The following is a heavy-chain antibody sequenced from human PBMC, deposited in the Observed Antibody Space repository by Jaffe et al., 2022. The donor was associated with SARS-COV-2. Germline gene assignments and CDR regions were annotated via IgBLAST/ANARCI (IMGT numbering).Heavy chain of an antibody. CDR3: ASQQYGDPDYYFDY. Sequence: QVQLVESGGGVVQPGRSLRLSCAASGFTFSSYAMHWVRQAPGKGLEWVAVISYDGSNKYYADSVKGRFTISRDNSKNTLYLQMNSLRAEDTAVYYCASQQYGDPDYYFDYWGQGTLVTVSS. CDR2: ISYDGSNK. D-gene: IGHD4-17*01. V-gene: IGHV3-30*04. J-gene: IGHJ4*02. CDR1: GFTFSSYA.